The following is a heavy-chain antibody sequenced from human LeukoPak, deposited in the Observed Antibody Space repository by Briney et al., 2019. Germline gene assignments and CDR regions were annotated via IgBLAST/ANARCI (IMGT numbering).Heavy chain of an antibody. CDR1: GYSFTSYW. CDR3: ASPPTRECSSISCPLSY. J-gene: IGHJ4*02. CDR2: IYPGDSDT. D-gene: IGHD2-2*01. Sequence: GESLKISCKGSGYSFTSYWIAWVRPMPGKGLEWMWIIYPGDSDTRYSPSFQGQVTISVDKSVSAAYLQWSSLKASDTAMYYCASPPTRECSSISCPLSYWGQGTLVTVSS. V-gene: IGHV5-51*01.